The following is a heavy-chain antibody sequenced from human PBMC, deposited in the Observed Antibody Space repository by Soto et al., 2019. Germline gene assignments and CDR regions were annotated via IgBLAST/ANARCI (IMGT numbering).Heavy chain of an antibody. V-gene: IGHV3-23*01. D-gene: IGHD6-13*01. Sequence: GGSLRLSCAASGFTFSSYAMSWVRRAPGKGLEWVSVISGSGGGTFYADSVKGRFTISRDNSKNTLYLQMNSLRADDTALYYCAKDLSSSRWYEKFDYRGQGTLVTVSS. CDR1: GFTFSSYA. J-gene: IGHJ4*02. CDR3: AKDLSSSRWYEKFDY. CDR2: ISGSGGGT.